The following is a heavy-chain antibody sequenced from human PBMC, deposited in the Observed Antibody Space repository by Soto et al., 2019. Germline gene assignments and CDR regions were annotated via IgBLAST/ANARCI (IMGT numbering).Heavy chain of an antibody. CDR2: ISSSSTYI. V-gene: IGHV3-21*01. CDR1: WFDFGNYS. D-gene: IGHD3-10*01. J-gene: IGHJ4*02. CDR3: AREANGSGLYDLDY. Sequence: PGGFLRLPCGVSWFDFGNYSRNWVRQTPGKGLEWVSSISSSSTYIYYADSVKGRFTISRDNAKNSLYLQMDSLRAEDTVLFYCAREANGSGLYDLDYWGQGTLDTVSS.